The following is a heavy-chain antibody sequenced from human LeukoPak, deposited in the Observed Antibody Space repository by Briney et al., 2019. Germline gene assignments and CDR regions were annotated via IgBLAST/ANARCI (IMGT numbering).Heavy chain of an antibody. CDR3: AKDPNGDYIGTFDI. Sequence: GGSLRLSCATSKFNFNSYGMTWVRQAPGKGLEWVSSISGSGGSTQYAASVQGRFTISRDNSKNTLYLQMNSLRVEDTAVYYCAKDPNGDYIGTFDIWGQGTMVTVSS. CDR1: KFNFNSYG. V-gene: IGHV3-23*01. CDR2: ISGSGGST. D-gene: IGHD4-17*01. J-gene: IGHJ3*02.